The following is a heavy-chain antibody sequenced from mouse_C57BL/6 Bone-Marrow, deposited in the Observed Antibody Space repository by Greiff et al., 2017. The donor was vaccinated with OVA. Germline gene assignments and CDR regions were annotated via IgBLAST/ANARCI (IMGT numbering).Heavy chain of an antibody. V-gene: IGHV1-69*01. CDR2: IDPSDSYT. J-gene: IGHJ1*03. D-gene: IGHD1-1*01. CDR1: GYTFTSYW. Sequence: QVQLQQPGAELVMPGASVKLSCKASGYTFTSYWMHWVKQRPGQGLEWIGEIDPSDSYTNYNHKFKGKSTLTVDKSSSTAYMQLSSLTSEDSAVYYCARNGSRHFDVWGTGTTVTVSS. CDR3: ARNGSRHFDV.